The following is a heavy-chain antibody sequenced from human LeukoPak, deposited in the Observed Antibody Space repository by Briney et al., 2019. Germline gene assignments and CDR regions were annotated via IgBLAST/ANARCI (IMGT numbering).Heavy chain of an antibody. CDR1: GYSFTSYW. J-gene: IGHJ3*02. CDR3: AITPRYCSSTSCFVIHAFDI. V-gene: IGHV5-51*01. Sequence: GESLKISCKGSGYSFTSYWIGWVRQMPGKGLEWMGIIYPGDSDTRYSPSFQGQVTISADKSISTAYLQWSSLKASDTAMYYCAITPRYCSSTSCFVIHAFDIWGQGTMVTVSS. CDR2: IYPGDSDT. D-gene: IGHD2-2*01.